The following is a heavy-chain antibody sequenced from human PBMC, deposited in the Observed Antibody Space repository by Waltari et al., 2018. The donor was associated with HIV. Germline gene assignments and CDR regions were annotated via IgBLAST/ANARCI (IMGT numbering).Heavy chain of an antibody. Sequence: EVQVVESGGGLVKPGGSLSFTCGAYGFSFTNAWMSWVRQAQGKGLEWVGRIKTKAEGWTVEYATPVKGRFTISRDDSKNTLYLQMNSLTTEDTAVYYCTTWQVGSYWGHGTLVTVSS. D-gene: IGHD3-10*01. V-gene: IGHV3-15*01. CDR1: GFSFTNAW. CDR2: IKTKAEGWTV. CDR3: TTWQVGSY. J-gene: IGHJ4*01.